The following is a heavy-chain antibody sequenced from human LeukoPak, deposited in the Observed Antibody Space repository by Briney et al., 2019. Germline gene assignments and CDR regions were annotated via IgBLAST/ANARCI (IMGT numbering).Heavy chain of an antibody. D-gene: IGHD1-14*01. J-gene: IGHJ4*02. Sequence: MSGGSLRLSCAASGFTFSDYYMNWVRQAPGKGLEWVSSISSSSTIYYADSVKGRFTVSRDNARNSLYLQMNSLSAEDTAVYYCARGGVTVMHRALDSWGQGTLVTVSS. CDR1: GFTFSDYY. CDR3: ARGGVTVMHRALDS. V-gene: IGHV3-69-1*01. CDR2: ISSSSTI.